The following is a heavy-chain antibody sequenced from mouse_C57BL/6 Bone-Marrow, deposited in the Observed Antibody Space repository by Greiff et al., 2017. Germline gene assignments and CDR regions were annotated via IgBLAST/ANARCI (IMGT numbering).Heavy chain of an antibody. CDR2: ISSGGSYT. CDR1: GFTFSSDG. V-gene: IGHV5-6*01. J-gene: IGHJ2*01. CDR3: ARRRGTVHYFDY. D-gene: IGHD1-1*01. Sequence: EVHLVESGGDLVKPGGSLLLSCAASGFTFSSDGMSWVRHPPDTRLELVSTISSGGSYTYSPDSVKGRFTISRDNAKNTLYLQMRSLKSEDTAMDKCARRRGTVHYFDYWGQGTTLTVSS.